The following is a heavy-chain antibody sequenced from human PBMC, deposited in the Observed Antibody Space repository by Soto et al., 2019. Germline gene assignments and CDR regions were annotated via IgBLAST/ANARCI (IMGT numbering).Heavy chain of an antibody. CDR2: INPLKGDT. D-gene: IGHD2-2*02. Sequence: GASVKVSCKASGYTFSTYGITWVRQAPGQGLEWMGWINPLKGDTNSAARLQDRLTMTTDTSTRTAYMELRSLTSDDTAAYYCARVKVPAAILGAFDLWGQGTVVTVSS. CDR1: GYTFSTYG. J-gene: IGHJ3*01. V-gene: IGHV1-18*01. CDR3: ARVKVPAAILGAFDL.